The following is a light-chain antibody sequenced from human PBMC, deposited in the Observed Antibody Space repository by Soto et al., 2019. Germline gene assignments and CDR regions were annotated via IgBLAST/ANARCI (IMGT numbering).Light chain of an antibody. Sequence: QSALTQPASVSGSPGQSITISCTGNSSDVGGYHYVSWYQQHPGKAPKLMIYEVSNRPSGVSNRFSGSKSGNTASLTISGLQAEDEADYYRSSYTGSSTGVFGGGTKLTVL. V-gene: IGLV2-14*01. J-gene: IGLJ3*02. CDR3: SSYTGSSTGV. CDR1: SSDVGGYHY. CDR2: EVS.